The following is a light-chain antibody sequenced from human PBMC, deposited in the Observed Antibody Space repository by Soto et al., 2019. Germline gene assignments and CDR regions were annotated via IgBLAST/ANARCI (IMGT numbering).Light chain of an antibody. CDR3: QQYNSWLWT. CDR2: GAS. Sequence: EIVLTQSPATLSLSPGERATLSCRASQSVGNNLAWYQQKPGQAPRLLIYGASTRATGIPARFSGSGSGTEFTLIISSLQSEDSAVYYCQQYNSWLWTFGQGTKVDIK. CDR1: QSVGNN. V-gene: IGKV3-15*01. J-gene: IGKJ1*01.